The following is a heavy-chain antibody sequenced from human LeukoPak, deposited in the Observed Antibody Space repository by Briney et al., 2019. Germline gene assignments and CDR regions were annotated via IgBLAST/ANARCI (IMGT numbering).Heavy chain of an antibody. D-gene: IGHD6-19*01. Sequence: ASVKVSCKASGYTLTGYYMHWVRQAPGQGLEWMGWINPNSGGTNYAQKFQGRVTMTRDTSISAAYMELSRLRSDDTAVYYCARDGHSSGWYDYWGQGTLVTVSS. J-gene: IGHJ4*02. CDR1: GYTLTGYY. CDR3: ARDGHSSGWYDY. V-gene: IGHV1-2*02. CDR2: INPNSGGT.